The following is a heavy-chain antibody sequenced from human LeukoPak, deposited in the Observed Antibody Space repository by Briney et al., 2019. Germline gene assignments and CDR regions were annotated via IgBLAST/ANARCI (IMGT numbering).Heavy chain of an antibody. CDR2: IAPSSGTT. Sequence: ASVKVSCKASGYTFTSYYMHWVRQAPGQGLEWMGVIAPSSGTTSYAQKFQGRVTMTRDTSTSTLYMELSSLTSEDTAVYYCARASGSSAVPFDYWGQGTLVTVSS. J-gene: IGHJ4*02. V-gene: IGHV1-46*01. CDR1: GYTFTSYY. D-gene: IGHD3-10*01. CDR3: ARASGSSAVPFDY.